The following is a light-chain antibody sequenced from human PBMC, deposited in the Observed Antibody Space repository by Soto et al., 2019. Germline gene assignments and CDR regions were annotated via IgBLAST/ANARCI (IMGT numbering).Light chain of an antibody. CDR3: LLSYSGAAV. V-gene: IGLV7-46*01. Sequence: QAVVTQEPSLTVSPGGTVTLTCGSSTGAVTSGHYPYWFQQKPGQAPRTLIYDTNKKHSWTPARFSGSVLGGNAALTLSGAQPEDEADYYCLLSYSGAAVFGGGTQLTVL. CDR2: DTN. CDR1: TGAVTSGHY. J-gene: IGLJ7*01.